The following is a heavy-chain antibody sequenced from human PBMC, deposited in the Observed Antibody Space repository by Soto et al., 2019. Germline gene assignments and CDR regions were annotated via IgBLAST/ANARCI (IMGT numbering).Heavy chain of an antibody. CDR2: ISGSGRST. CDR1: GFTFSSHA. CDR3: AKDGYSSSWYGFFHY. Sequence: GGSLRLSCAASGFTFSSHAMSWVRQAPGKGLEWVSGISGSGRSTHYADSVKGRFTISRDNSKEKLYLQMNNLRAEDTALYYCAKDGYSSSWYGFFHYWGQGTLVTVSS. V-gene: IGHV3-23*01. D-gene: IGHD6-13*01. J-gene: IGHJ4*02.